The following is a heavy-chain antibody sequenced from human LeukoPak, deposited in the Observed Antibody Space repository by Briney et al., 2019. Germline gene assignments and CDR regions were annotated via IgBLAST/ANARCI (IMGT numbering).Heavy chain of an antibody. CDR3: ARSREGYSYGTHDAFDI. CDR2: ISYDGSNK. D-gene: IGHD5-18*01. CDR1: GFTFSTTA. Sequence: GGSLRLSCAASGFTFSTTAMGWVRQAPGKGLEWVAVISYDGSNKYYADSVKGRFTISRDNSKNTLYLQMNSLRAEDTAVYYCARSREGYSYGTHDAFDIWGQGTMVTVSS. V-gene: IGHV3-30-3*01. J-gene: IGHJ3*02.